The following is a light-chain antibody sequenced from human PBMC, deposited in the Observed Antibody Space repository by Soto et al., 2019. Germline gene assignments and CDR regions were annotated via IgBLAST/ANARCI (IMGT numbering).Light chain of an antibody. CDR1: QSISSW. V-gene: IGKV1-5*01. J-gene: IGKJ1*01. Sequence: DIQMTQSPSTLSASVRDRVTITCRASQSISSWLAWYQQKPGKAPNLLIYDASSLESGVPSRFSGSGSGTEFTLTISSLQPDDFATYYCQQYNSYSRTFGQGTKVEI. CDR3: QQYNSYSRT. CDR2: DAS.